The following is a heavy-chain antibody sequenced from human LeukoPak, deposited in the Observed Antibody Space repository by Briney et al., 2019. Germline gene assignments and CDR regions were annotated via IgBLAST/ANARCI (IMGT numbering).Heavy chain of an antibody. Sequence: ASVKVSCKASGYTFTSYYMHWVRQAPGQGLEWMGIINPSGGSTSYAQKFQGRVTITADESTSTAYMELSSLRSEDTAVYYCASTIFGVVIPVVYYYGMDVWGQGTTVTVSS. CDR2: INPSGGST. V-gene: IGHV1-46*01. CDR3: ASTIFGVVIPVVYYYGMDV. J-gene: IGHJ6*02. D-gene: IGHD3-3*01. CDR1: GYTFTSYY.